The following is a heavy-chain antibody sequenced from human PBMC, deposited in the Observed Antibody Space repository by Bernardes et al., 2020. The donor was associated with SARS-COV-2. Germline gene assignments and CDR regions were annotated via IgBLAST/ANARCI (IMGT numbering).Heavy chain of an antibody. J-gene: IGHJ6*02. CDR1: GFTFSSYG. Sequence: GGSLRLSCAASGFTFSSYGMHWVRQAPGKGLEWVAVIWYDGSNKYYADSVKGRFTISRDNSKNTLYLQMNSLRAEDTAVYYCARDSDYYYFGMDVWGQGTTVTVSS. V-gene: IGHV3-33*01. CDR2: IWYDGSNK. CDR3: ARDSDYYYFGMDV.